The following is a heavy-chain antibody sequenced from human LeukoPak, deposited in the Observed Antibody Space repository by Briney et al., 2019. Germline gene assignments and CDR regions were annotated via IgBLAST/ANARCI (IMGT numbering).Heavy chain of an antibody. D-gene: IGHD6-19*01. Sequence: PGGSLRLSCAASGFTFSSYSMNWVRQAPGKGLEWVSSISSSSSYIYYADSVKGRFTISRDNAKNSLYLQMNSLRAEDTAVYYCARVVEVAVAGPGYWGQGTLVTVSS. CDR3: ARVVEVAVAGPGY. CDR1: GFTFSSYS. V-gene: IGHV3-21*01. J-gene: IGHJ4*02. CDR2: ISSSSSYI.